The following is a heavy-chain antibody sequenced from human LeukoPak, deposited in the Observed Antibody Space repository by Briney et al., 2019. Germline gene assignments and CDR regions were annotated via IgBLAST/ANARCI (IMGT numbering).Heavy chain of an antibody. Sequence: GGSLRLSCAASGFTFSSYSMNWVRQAPGKGLEWVSSISSSSYIYYADSVKGRFTISRDNAKNSLYLQMNSLRAEDTAVYYCARAQGRWLQPFDYWGQGTLVTVSS. D-gene: IGHD5-24*01. J-gene: IGHJ4*02. CDR3: ARAQGRWLQPFDY. CDR2: ISSSSYI. CDR1: GFTFSSYS. V-gene: IGHV3-21*01.